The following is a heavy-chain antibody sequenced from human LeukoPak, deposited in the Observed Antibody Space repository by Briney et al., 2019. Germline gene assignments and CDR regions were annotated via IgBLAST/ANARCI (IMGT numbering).Heavy chain of an antibody. J-gene: IGHJ4*02. CDR3: ARVPGVHHTVRGVNLYHFDY. D-gene: IGHD3-10*01. CDR1: GGSVSSSSYY. CDR2: IYYSGST. Sequence: SETLSLTCTVSGGSVSSSSYYWSWIRQPPGKGLEWIGYIYYSGSTNYNPSLKSRVTISVDTSKNQFSLKLSSVTAADTAVYHCARVPGVHHTVRGVNLYHFDYWGQGILVTVSS. V-gene: IGHV4-61*01.